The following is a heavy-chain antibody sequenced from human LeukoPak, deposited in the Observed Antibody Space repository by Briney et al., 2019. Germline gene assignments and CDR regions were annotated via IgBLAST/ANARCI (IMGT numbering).Heavy chain of an antibody. V-gene: IGHV3-48*01. CDR3: ARDYDFWSGYYTGIFDY. Sequence: GGSLRLSCAASGFTFSSFSMNWVRQAPGKGLEWVSYISSSSSITYYADSVKGRFTISRDNAKNSLYLQMNSLRAEDTAVYYCARDYDFWSGYYTGIFDYWGQGTLVTVSS. D-gene: IGHD3-3*01. J-gene: IGHJ4*02. CDR1: GFTFSSFS. CDR2: ISSSSSIT.